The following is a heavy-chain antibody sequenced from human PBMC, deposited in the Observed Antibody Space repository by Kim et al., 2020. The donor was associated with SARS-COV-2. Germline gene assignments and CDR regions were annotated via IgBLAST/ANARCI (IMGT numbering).Heavy chain of an antibody. V-gene: IGHV3-23*03. CDR1: GFSFSVYG. D-gene: IGHD2-15*01. Sequence: GGSLRLSCAASGFSFSVYGMTWVRQAPGKGLEWVSSISNDGSIYYSDDVGDRLFTSCGDNTNILYLLMNNSLAAEEAVYYYCAYHGAWYLCCYGGQGT. CDR3: CAYHGAWYLCCY. CDR2: ISNDGSI. J-gene: IGHJ1*01.